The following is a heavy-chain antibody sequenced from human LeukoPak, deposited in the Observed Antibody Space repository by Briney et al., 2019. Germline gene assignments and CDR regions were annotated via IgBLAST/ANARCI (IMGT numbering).Heavy chain of an antibody. CDR1: GFTFSDYD. V-gene: IGHV3-13*01. CDR3: ARDRRALLWFGEYYLY. J-gene: IGHJ4*02. CDR2: IGTAGDT. Sequence: GGSLRLSCAASGFTFSDYDMHWVRQATGKGLEWVSAIGTAGDTYYPGSVKGRFTISRENAKNSLYLQMNSLRAGDTAVYYCARDRRALLWFGEYYLYWGQGTLVTVSS. D-gene: IGHD3-10*01.